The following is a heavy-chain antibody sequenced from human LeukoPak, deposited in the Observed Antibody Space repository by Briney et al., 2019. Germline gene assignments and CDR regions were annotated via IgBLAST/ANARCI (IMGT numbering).Heavy chain of an antibody. CDR3: AREQQLVMGAFDI. CDR2: INPNSGGT. CDR1: GYTFTGYY. V-gene: IGHV1-2*02. D-gene: IGHD6-13*01. Sequence: ASVKVSCKASGYTFTGYYMHWVRQAPGQGLERMGWINPNSGGTNYAQKFQGRVTMTRDTSISTAYMELSRLRSDDTAVYYCAREQQLVMGAFDIWGQGTMVTVSS. J-gene: IGHJ3*02.